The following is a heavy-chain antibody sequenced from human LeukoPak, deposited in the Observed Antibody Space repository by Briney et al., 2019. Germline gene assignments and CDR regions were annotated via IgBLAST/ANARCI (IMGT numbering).Heavy chain of an antibody. Sequence: SETLSLTCAVYGGSFSGYYWSWIRQPPGKGLEWIGEINYSGSTNYNPSLKSRVTISVDTSKNQFSLKLSSVTAADTAVYYCARGSRGQWLVRSFDYWGQGTLVTVSS. J-gene: IGHJ4*02. V-gene: IGHV4-34*01. D-gene: IGHD6-19*01. CDR1: GGSFSGYY. CDR2: INYSGST. CDR3: ARGSRGQWLVRSFDY.